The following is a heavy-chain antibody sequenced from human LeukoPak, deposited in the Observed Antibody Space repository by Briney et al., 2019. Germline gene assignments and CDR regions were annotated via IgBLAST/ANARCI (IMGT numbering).Heavy chain of an antibody. Sequence: GGSLRLSCAASGFTFTGYAMLWVRQAPGKGLEWVSVISSDGSNKYYADSVRGRFTISRVNSKNTVDLQMNSLRAEDTAVYYCARDPPGYGEYWYFDLWGRGTLVTVSS. CDR2: ISSDGSNK. V-gene: IGHV3-30*04. J-gene: IGHJ2*01. CDR3: ARDPPGYGEYWYFDL. CDR1: GFTFTGYA. D-gene: IGHD3-10*01.